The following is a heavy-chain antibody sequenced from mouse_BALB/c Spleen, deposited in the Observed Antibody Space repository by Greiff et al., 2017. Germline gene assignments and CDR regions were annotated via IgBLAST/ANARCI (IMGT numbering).Heavy chain of an antibody. V-gene: IGHV5-17*02. CDR1: GFTFSSFG. D-gene: IGHD1-2*01. CDR3: ARRDSITTEAMDY. J-gene: IGHJ4*01. Sequence: EVHLVESGGGLVQPGGSRKLSCAASGFTFSSFGMHWVRQAPEKGLEWVAYISSGSSTIYYADTVKGRFTISRDNPKNTLFLQMTSLRSEDTAMYYCARRDSITTEAMDYWGQGTSVTVSS. CDR2: ISSGSSTI.